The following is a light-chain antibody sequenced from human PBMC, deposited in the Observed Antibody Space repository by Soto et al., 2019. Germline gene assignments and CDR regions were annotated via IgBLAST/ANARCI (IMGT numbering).Light chain of an antibody. Sequence: QSALTQPASVSGSPGQSITISCTGTSSDVGGYNYVSWYQQHPGKAPKLMIYEVSKRPSGVSNRFSGSKSGNTASLTISGLQAEDEADYYCCSYAGSSTLYVVFGGGTKLTVL. CDR3: CSYAGSSTLYVV. V-gene: IGLV2-23*02. CDR1: SSDVGGYNY. J-gene: IGLJ2*01. CDR2: EVS.